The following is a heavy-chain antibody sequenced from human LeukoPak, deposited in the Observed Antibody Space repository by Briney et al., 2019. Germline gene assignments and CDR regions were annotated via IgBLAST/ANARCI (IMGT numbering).Heavy chain of an antibody. Sequence: ASVKVSCKASGYTFNGFHMLWVRQAPGPGLEWMGWINPNSGGTNYAQKFQGRVTMTRDTSISTVYMELSRLRSDDTAVYYCARDRLRLGYERTNWFDPWGQGTLVTVSS. CDR1: GYTFNGFH. CDR3: ARDRLRLGYERTNWFDP. D-gene: IGHD2-15*01. CDR2: INPNSGGT. V-gene: IGHV1-2*02. J-gene: IGHJ5*02.